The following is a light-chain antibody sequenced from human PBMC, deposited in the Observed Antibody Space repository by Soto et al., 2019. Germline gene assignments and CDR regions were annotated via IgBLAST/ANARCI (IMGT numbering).Light chain of an antibody. J-gene: IGLJ2*01. Sequence: QSALTQPASVSGSPGQSITISCTGTISDIGGYNFISWYQHHPGKAPKLVIYDVNNRPSGLSYRFSGSKSGNTASLTISGLQAEDEADYYCASYTRTTTLVFGGGTKVTVL. CDR1: ISDIGGYNF. V-gene: IGLV2-14*01. CDR2: DVN. CDR3: ASYTRTTTLV.